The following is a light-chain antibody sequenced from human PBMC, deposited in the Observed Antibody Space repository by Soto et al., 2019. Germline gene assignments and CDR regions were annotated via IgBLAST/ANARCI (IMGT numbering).Light chain of an antibody. CDR1: QSITTY. J-gene: IGKJ4*01. V-gene: IGKV1-39*01. CDR3: QQYDNFPLT. Sequence: DIQMTQTPYSLSASVGDRVTITCRASQSITTYLNWYQQKPGKAPKLLIYAASSLQGGVPSRFSGSASGTDFTFTISSLQPEDFATYYCQQYDNFPLTFAGGTKVDI. CDR2: AAS.